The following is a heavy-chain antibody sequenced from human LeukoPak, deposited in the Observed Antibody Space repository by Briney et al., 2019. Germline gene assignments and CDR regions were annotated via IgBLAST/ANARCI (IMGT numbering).Heavy chain of an antibody. D-gene: IGHD6-13*01. J-gene: IGHJ4*02. CDR2: IFPGDSDT. Sequence: GASLQISCKGSGYRFSSYWIGWVRQMPGKGLEWMGIIFPGDSDTTYSPSFQGQVTISADKSISTAYLQWSSLKASDTAMYYCARHVDSSSWSPFDYWGQGTLVTVSS. CDR1: GYRFSSYW. CDR3: ARHVDSSSWSPFDY. V-gene: IGHV5-51*01.